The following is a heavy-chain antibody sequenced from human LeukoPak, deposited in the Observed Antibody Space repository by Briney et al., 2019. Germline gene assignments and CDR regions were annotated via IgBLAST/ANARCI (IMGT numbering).Heavy chain of an antibody. J-gene: IGHJ4*02. Sequence: GGSLRLSCATSGFIFNTAWMSWVRQAPGKGLEWVGRIKSKSDGGTIEYPAPVKGRFTISRDDSKNTLYLQMNSLKTGDTAVYYCVTEGYCSGGSCYYYWGQGTLVTVSS. V-gene: IGHV3-15*01. CDR1: GFIFNTAW. CDR2: IKSKSDGGTI. D-gene: IGHD2-15*01. CDR3: VTEGYCSGGSCYYY.